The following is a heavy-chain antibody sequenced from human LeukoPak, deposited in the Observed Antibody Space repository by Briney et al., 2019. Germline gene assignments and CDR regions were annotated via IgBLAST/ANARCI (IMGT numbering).Heavy chain of an antibody. V-gene: IGHV1-18*01. CDR1: GYTFTSYG. D-gene: IGHD2-21*02. CDR3: ARELAYCGGDCYSSFDY. Sequence: ASVKVSCKASGYTFTSYGISWVRRARGQGLEGMEWLSAYNGNTNYAQKLQGRVTMTTDTSTSTAYMELRSLRSDDTAVYYCARELAYCGGDCYSSFDYWGQGTLVTVSS. CDR2: LSAYNGNT. J-gene: IGHJ4*02.